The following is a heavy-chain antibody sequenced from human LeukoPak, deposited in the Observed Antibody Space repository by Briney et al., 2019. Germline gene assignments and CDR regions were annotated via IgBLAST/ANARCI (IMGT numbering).Heavy chain of an antibody. V-gene: IGHV3-33*01. CDR2: IWYDGSNK. D-gene: IGHD5-12*01. Sequence: GGSLRLSCAASGFTFSSYGMHWVRQAPGKGLEWVALIWYDGSNKYYADSVKGRFTISRDNSKNTLYLQMNSLRAEDTAVYYCARKVSYSGYDTFDYWGQGTLVTVSS. J-gene: IGHJ4*02. CDR1: GFTFSSYG. CDR3: ARKVSYSGYDTFDY.